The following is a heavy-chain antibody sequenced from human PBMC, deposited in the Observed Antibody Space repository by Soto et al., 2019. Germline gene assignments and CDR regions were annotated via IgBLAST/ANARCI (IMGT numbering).Heavy chain of an antibody. CDR3: ARGGATTVTLFDY. J-gene: IGHJ4*02. CDR1: GFTFSTYA. V-gene: IGHV3-23*01. Sequence: GGSLRLSCAASGFTFSTYAMSWVRQAPGKGLEWLSGISGSGGTTYYADSVKGRFTISRDKSKTTLYLQMNSLRAEDTAVYYCARGGATTVTLFDYWGQGTLVTVSS. D-gene: IGHD4-17*01. CDR2: ISGSGGTT.